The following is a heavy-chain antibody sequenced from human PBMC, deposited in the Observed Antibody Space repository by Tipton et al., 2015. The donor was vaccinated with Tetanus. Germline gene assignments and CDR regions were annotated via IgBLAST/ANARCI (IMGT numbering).Heavy chain of an antibody. CDR3: AKDGATRAYYFDY. D-gene: IGHD2-15*01. CDR1: GFTFDDYG. CDR2: ITWDGTST. Sequence: SLRLSCAASGFTFDDYGMHWVRQAPGRGLEWASLITWDGTSTYYADSVKGRFTISRDNSKNSLYLEMNSLRAEDTALYYCAKDGATRAYYFDYWGQGTLVTVSS. V-gene: IGHV3-43D*04. J-gene: IGHJ4*02.